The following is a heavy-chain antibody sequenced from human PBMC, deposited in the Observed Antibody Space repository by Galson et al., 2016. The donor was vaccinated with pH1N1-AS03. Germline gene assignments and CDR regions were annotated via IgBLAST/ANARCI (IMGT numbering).Heavy chain of an antibody. CDR3: AKCDVSCQHSTLDY. CDR2: ISPTGETT. J-gene: IGHJ4*02. Sequence: LRLSCAASGFIFSGNSMSWVRQAPGKGLEWVAAISPTGETTPYVDSVKGRFIISRDNSKNTLFLEMDSLRAEDTAVYYCAKCDVSCQHSTLDYWGQGTLVTVSS. CDR1: GFIFSGNS. D-gene: IGHD2-2*01. V-gene: IGHV3-23*01.